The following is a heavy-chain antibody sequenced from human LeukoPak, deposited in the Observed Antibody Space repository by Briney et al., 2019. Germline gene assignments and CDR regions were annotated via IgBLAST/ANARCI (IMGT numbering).Heavy chain of an antibody. Sequence: GASVKVSCKASGYTFTGYYMHWVRQAPGQGLEWMGWINPNSGGTNYAQKFQGRVTMTEDTSTDTAYMELSSLRSEDTAVYYCATGGGSYSNWFDPWGQGTLVTVSS. CDR1: GYTFTGYY. J-gene: IGHJ5*02. CDR3: ATGGGSYSNWFDP. CDR2: INPNSGGT. D-gene: IGHD1-26*01. V-gene: IGHV1-2*02.